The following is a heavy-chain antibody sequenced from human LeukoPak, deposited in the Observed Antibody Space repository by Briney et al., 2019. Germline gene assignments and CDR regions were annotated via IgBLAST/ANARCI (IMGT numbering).Heavy chain of an antibody. D-gene: IGHD3-10*01. V-gene: IGHV1-69*06. Sequence: GASVKVSCKASGYTFTSYDINWVRQATGQGLEWMGGIIPIFGTANYAQKFQGRVTITADKSTSTAYMELSSLRSEDTAVYYCARGGRYYGSGSYYYYMDVWGKGTTVTVSS. CDR2: IIPIFGTA. CDR3: ARGGRYYGSGSYYYYMDV. J-gene: IGHJ6*03. CDR1: GYTFTSYD.